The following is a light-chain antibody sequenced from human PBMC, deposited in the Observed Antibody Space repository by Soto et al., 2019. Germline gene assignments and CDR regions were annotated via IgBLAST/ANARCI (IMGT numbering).Light chain of an antibody. CDR3: QQSYITPPIT. CDR2: AAS. Sequence: IQMTQSPSSLSASVGDRVTVTCRASQSVSRYLNWYQHKPGKAPKLLINAASNLRSGVPSRFSGSGSGTDFTLTIDGLQPEDFAVYYCQQSYITPPITFGQRTRLENK. J-gene: IGKJ5*01. CDR1: QSVSRY. V-gene: IGKV1-39*01.